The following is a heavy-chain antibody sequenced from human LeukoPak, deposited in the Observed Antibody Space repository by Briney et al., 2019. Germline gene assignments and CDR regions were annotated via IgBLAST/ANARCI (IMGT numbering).Heavy chain of an antibody. CDR2: ISGSGGST. J-gene: IGHJ4*02. CDR1: GFTFSSYA. V-gene: IGHV3-23*01. D-gene: IGHD6-13*01. CDR3: ARDSPEAAAGNGYYFDY. Sequence: GGSLRLSCAASGFTFSSYAMSWVRQAPGKGLEWVSAISGSGGSTYYADSVKGRFTISRDNSKNTLYLQMNSLRAEDTAVYYCARDSPEAAAGNGYYFDYWGQGTLVTVSS.